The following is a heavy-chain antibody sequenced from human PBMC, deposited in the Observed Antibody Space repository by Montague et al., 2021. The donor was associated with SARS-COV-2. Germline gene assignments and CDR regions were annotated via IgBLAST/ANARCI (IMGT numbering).Heavy chain of an antibody. CDR2: VYYSGST. CDR1: GGSTSDGGYS. J-gene: IGHJ3*02. CDR3: AREGGRIQLWLRGDDAFNI. D-gene: IGHD5-18*01. V-gene: IGHV4-31*03. Sequence: TLSLTCTVSGGSTSDGGYSWTWIRQHPGKGLEWIGYVYYSGSTFYNPSLKSRITISVDTSKNQFSLKLSSVTAADTAVYYCAREGGRIQLWLRGDDAFNIWGQGTLVTVSS.